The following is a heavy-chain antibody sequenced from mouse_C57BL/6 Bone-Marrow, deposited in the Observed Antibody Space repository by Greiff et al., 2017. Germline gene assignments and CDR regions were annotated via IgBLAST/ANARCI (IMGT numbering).Heavy chain of an antibody. D-gene: IGHD2-12*01. Sequence: EVKVVESGGGLVQPGGSLKLSCAASGFTFSDYYMYWVRQTPEKRLEWVAYISNGGGSTYYPDTVKGRFTISRDNAKNTLYLQMSRLKSEDTAMYYCARQGVTTVWGQGTLVTVSA. J-gene: IGHJ3*01. CDR2: ISNGGGST. CDR3: ARQGVTTV. V-gene: IGHV5-12*01. CDR1: GFTFSDYY.